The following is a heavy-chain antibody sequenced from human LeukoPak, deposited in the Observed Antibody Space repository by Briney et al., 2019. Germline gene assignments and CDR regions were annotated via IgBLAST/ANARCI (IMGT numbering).Heavy chain of an antibody. Sequence: GESLKTSCKASGYRFTSDWIAWVRQMPGKGLEWMGIIYPGGSDTRYSPSFQGQVTISADKSISTAYLQWSSLKASDTAIYYCARHPFDWGQGTLVTVSS. CDR3: ARHPFD. CDR1: GYRFTSDW. V-gene: IGHV5-51*01. CDR2: IYPGGSDT. J-gene: IGHJ4*02.